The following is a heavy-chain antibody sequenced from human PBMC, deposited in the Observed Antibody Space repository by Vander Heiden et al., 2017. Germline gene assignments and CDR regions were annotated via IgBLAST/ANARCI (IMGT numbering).Heavy chain of an antibody. V-gene: IGHV1-69*06. J-gene: IGHJ4*02. Sequence: QVQLVQSGAEVKKPGSSVKVSCQASGGTFSSYAISWVRQAPGQGLEWMGGIIPNFGTANYAQKFQGRVTITADKSTSTAYMELSSLRSEDTAVYYCARGGITMVRGVIRPNPFDYWGQGTLVTVSS. CDR1: GGTFSSYA. CDR3: ARGGITMVRGVIRPNPFDY. D-gene: IGHD3-10*01. CDR2: IIPNFGTA.